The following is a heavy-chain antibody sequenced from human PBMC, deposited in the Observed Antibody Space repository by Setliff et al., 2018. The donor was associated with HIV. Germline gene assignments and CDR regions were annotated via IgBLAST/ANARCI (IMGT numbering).Heavy chain of an antibody. J-gene: IGHJ6*02. Sequence: SGGSQRLSCQASDLAFSSYAMSWVRQAPGKGLEWVSIASPSGGTTYYADSVKGRFTISRDNSKNSLYLQMNSLRVEDTAVYYCARDYLYYNLYNGSPVYGMDVWGQGTTVTVSS. D-gene: IGHD3-3*01. CDR2: ASPSGGTT. CDR1: DLAFSSYA. V-gene: IGHV3-23*01. CDR3: ARDYLYYNLYNGSPVYGMDV.